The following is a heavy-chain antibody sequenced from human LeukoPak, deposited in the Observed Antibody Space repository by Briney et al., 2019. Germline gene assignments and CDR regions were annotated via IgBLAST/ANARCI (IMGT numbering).Heavy chain of an antibody. Sequence: SETLSLTCTVSGGSISSYYWSWIRQPPGEGLEWMGYIYYSGSTNYNPSLKSRVTISVDTSKNQFSLKLSSVTAADTAVYYCARDRMVRGGKYYFDYWGQGTLVTVSS. CDR2: IYYSGST. CDR1: GGSISSYY. J-gene: IGHJ4*02. V-gene: IGHV4-59*12. D-gene: IGHD3-10*01. CDR3: ARDRMVRGGKYYFDY.